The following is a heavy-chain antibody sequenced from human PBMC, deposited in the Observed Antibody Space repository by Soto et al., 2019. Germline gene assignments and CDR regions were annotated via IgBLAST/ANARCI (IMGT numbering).Heavy chain of an antibody. CDR3: ARRRLGYSSSSIDRAFDI. V-gene: IGHV4-34*01. CDR2: INHSGST. CDR1: GGSFSGYY. D-gene: IGHD6-6*01. J-gene: IGHJ3*02. Sequence: SEILSLTCAVYGGSFSGYYWSWIRQPPGKGLEWIGEINHSGSTNYNPSLKSRVTISVDTSKNQFSLKLSSVTAADTAVYFCARRRLGYSSSSIDRAFDIWGQGTMVTVSS.